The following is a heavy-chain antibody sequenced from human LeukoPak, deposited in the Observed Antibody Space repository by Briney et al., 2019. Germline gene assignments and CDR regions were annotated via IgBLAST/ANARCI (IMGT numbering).Heavy chain of an antibody. CDR1: GFTFSSFA. D-gene: IGHD4-17*01. CDR2: ITGSHGPT. V-gene: IGHV3-23*01. CDR3: TKDPNGDYVGAFDP. Sequence: QSGGSLRLSCAASGFTFSSFAMTWVRQAPGKGLEWVSSITGSHGPTYNTDSVKGRFTISRDNSQNTLYLQMNSLRAEDTAVYYFTKDPNGDYVGAFDPWGQGTLVTVSS. J-gene: IGHJ5*02.